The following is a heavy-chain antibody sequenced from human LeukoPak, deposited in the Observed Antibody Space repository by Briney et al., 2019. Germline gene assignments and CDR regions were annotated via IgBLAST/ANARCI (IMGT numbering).Heavy chain of an antibody. CDR1: GFTFSNYA. CDR2: ISGSGDNT. Sequence: GGSLRLSCAASGFTFSNYAMSWVRQAPGKGLEWVSAISGSGDNTYYADSVKGRFTISRDNSENTLYLQMNSLRAEDTAVYYCAKKSQPGVDMATIHFDHGGQGTLVTVSS. CDR3: AKKSQPGVDMATIHFDH. J-gene: IGHJ4*02. V-gene: IGHV3-23*01. D-gene: IGHD5-24*01.